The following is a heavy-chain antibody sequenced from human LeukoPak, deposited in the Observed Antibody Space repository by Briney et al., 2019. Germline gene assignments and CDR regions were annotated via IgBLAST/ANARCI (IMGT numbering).Heavy chain of an antibody. Sequence: SETLSLTCTVPGGSISSYYWSWIRQPPGKGLEWIGYIYYSGSTNYNPSLKSRVTISVDTSKNQFSLKLSSVTAADTAVYYCARLSARPHNYYYYGMDVWGQGTTVTVSS. CDR1: GGSISSYY. V-gene: IGHV4-59*01. CDR3: ARLSARPHNYYYYGMDV. J-gene: IGHJ6*02. CDR2: IYYSGST. D-gene: IGHD6-6*01.